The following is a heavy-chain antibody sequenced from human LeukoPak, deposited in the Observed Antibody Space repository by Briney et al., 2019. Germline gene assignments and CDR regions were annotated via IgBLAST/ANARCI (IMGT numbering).Heavy chain of an antibody. Sequence: GGSLRLSCAASGFTVSSNYMSWVRQAPGKGLEWVSVLYTGGTTYYADSVKGRFTISRDNAKNSLYLQMNSLRAEDTAVYYCARDLRGAFDYWGQGTLVTVSS. CDR3: ARDLRGAFDY. CDR1: GFTVSSNY. J-gene: IGHJ4*02. V-gene: IGHV3-66*01. CDR2: LYTGGTT. D-gene: IGHD3-10*01.